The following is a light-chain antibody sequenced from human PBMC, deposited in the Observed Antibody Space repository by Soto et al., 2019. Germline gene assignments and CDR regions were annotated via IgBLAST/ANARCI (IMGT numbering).Light chain of an antibody. Sequence: QAVVTQEPSLTVSPGGTVTLTCGSSTGAVTSGHYPYWFQQKPGQAPRTLIYDISNKHSWTPARFSGSLLGGRAALTLSGAQPEDEAEYSCLLASSGDREVVGGGPKLTVL. J-gene: IGLJ2*01. CDR2: DIS. CDR1: TGAVTSGHY. V-gene: IGLV7-46*01. CDR3: LLASSGDREV.